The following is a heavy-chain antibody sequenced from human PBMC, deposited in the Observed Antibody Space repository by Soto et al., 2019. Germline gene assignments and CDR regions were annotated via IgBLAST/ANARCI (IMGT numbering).Heavy chain of an antibody. D-gene: IGHD3-22*01. V-gene: IGHV3-11*06. CDR1: GFTLSDYY. CDR2: ISNE. Sequence: PGGSLRLSCAASGFTLSDYYMSWIRQAPGKGLEWVSYISNEHYVDSVKGRFTISRDNSKNTLYLQMISLRAEDTAVYYCTRDPTDSRTSDYWGQGTLVTVSS. CDR3: TRDPTDSRTSDY. J-gene: IGHJ4*02.